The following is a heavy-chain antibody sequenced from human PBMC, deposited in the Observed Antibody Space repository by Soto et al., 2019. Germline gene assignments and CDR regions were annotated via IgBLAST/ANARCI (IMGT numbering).Heavy chain of an antibody. D-gene: IGHD2-21*01. CDR2: ISYDGSNK. Sequence: QVQLVESGGGVVQPGRSLRLSCVGSGFTFNSYGMHWVRQAPGKGLEWVAVISYDGSNKYYVDSAKGRFTISRDNSKNTVYLQMNSLRPEDTAVYYCAKGPVEIAPNQRGYFDCWGQGTLVTVSS. CDR1: GFTFNSYG. V-gene: IGHV3-30*18. J-gene: IGHJ4*02. CDR3: AKGPVEIAPNQRGYFDC.